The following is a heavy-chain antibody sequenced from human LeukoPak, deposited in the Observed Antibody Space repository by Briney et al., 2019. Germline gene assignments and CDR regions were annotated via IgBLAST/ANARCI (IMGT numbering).Heavy chain of an antibody. V-gene: IGHV1-2*06. CDR2: INPNSGGT. Sequence: ASVKVSCKASGYTFTGYYMHWVRQAPGQGLEWMGRINPNSGGTNYAQKFQGRVTVTRDTSISTAYMELSRLRSDDTAVYYCARDRAGSWTRITVAAGYWGQGTLVTISS. D-gene: IGHD3-10*01. CDR3: ARDRAGSWTRITVAAGY. J-gene: IGHJ4*02. CDR1: GYTFTGYY.